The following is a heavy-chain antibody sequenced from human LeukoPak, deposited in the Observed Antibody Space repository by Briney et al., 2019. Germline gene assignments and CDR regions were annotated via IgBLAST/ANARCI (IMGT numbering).Heavy chain of an antibody. CDR3: ARGFRDTDYGMDV. CDR1: GFTFSTFW. D-gene: IGHD3-10*01. V-gene: IGHV3-48*04. CDR2: ISSSGSTI. Sequence: GGSLRLSCAASGFTFSTFWMTWVRQAPGKGLEWVSYISSSGSTIYYADSVKGRFTISRDNAKNSLYLQMNSLRAEDTAVYYCARGFRDTDYGMDVWGQGTTVTVSS. J-gene: IGHJ6*02.